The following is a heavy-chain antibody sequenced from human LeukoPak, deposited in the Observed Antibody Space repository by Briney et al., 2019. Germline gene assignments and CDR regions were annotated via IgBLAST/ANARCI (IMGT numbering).Heavy chain of an antibody. J-gene: IGHJ4*02. CDR1: GGSISSNAYY. CDR3: AYSGSYGHLGY. D-gene: IGHD1-26*01. Sequence: SETLSLTCTVSGGSISSNAYYWAWIRQPPGKGLVWIGSIYSSVSTYYNPSLKSRVTISVDTSKNQFSLRLSSVTAADTALYYCAYSGSYGHLGYWGQGIPVTVSS. V-gene: IGHV4-39*01. CDR2: IYSSVST.